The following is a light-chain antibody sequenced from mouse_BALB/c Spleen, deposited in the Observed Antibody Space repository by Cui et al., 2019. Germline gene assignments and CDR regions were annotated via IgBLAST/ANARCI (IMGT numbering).Light chain of an antibody. CDR1: QSLLYSNNQKNY. J-gene: IGKJ1*01. CDR2: WAS. CDR3: QQYYSYRT. V-gene: IGKV8-30*01. Sequence: DIVMSPSPSSLAVSVGAKVTMSCKSSQSLLYSNNQKNYLGWYQQKPGQAPKLLNYWASTREGGVPERFTGSGAGTDFTPTSSRVKAEDLAVYYCQQYYSYRTFGGGTKLEIK.